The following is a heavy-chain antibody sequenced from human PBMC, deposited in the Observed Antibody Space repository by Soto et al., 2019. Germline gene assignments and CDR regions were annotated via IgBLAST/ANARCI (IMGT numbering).Heavy chain of an antibody. CDR3: AKKDSSSFDY. CDR2: ISYDGSNK. V-gene: IGHV3-30*18. D-gene: IGHD6-13*01. Sequence: QVQLVESGGGVVQPGRSLRLSCAASGFTFSSYGMHWVRQAPGKGLEWVAVISYDGSNKYYADSVKGRFTISRDNSKNTLYLQMNRLRAEDTAVYYCAKKDSSSFDYWGQGTLVTVSS. CDR1: GFTFSSYG. J-gene: IGHJ4*02.